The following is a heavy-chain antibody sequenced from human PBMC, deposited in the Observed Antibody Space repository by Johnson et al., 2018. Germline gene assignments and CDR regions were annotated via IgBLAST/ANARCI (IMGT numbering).Heavy chain of an antibody. D-gene: IGHD1-26*01. CDR1: GFAFDDYA. CDR3: AKDWRGSYLTFFHY. J-gene: IGHJ4*02. CDR2: ITWDSGTI. V-gene: IGHV3-9*01. Sequence: EVQLVESGGGLVQTGRSLKLSCVASGFAFDDYAMHWVRQAPGKGLEWVSGITWDSGTINYADYVKGRFTISRDNAKNCLYLQMTSLRPEDTGFYYCAKDWRGSYLTFFHYWGQGTLGAVSS.